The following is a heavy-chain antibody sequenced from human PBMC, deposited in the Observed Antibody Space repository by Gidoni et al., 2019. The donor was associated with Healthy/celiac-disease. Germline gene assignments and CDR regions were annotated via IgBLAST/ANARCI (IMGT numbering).Heavy chain of an antibody. V-gene: IGHV4-34*01. J-gene: IGHJ4*02. CDR1: GGSFSGYY. D-gene: IGHD3-10*01. CDR3: ASRWYGSGSYYTD. Sequence: QVQLQQWGAGLLKPSETLSLTCAVYGGSFSGYYWSWIRQPPGKGLEWIGEINHSGSTNYNPSLKSRVTISVDTSKNQFSLKLSSVTAADTAVYYCASRWYGSGSYYTDWGQGTLVTVSS. CDR2: INHSGST.